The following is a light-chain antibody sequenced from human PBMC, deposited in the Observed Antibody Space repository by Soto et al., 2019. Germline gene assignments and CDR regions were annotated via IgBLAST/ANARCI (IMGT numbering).Light chain of an antibody. CDR3: CSYAGSSTFWV. V-gene: IGLV2-23*02. Sequence: QSVLTQPASVSGSPGQSITISCTGTSSDVGSYNLVSWCQQHPGKAPKLMIYEDSKRPSGVSNRFSGSKSGNTASLTISGLQAEDEADYYCCSYAGSSTFWVFGGGTKLTVL. CDR2: EDS. J-gene: IGLJ3*02. CDR1: SSDVGSYNL.